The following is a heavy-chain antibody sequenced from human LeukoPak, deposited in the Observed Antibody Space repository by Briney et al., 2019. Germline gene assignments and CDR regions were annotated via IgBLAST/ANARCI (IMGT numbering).Heavy chain of an antibody. D-gene: IGHD5-12*01. V-gene: IGHV3-23*01. CDR1: GFTFNSYA. Sequence: TGGSLRLSCAASGFTFNSYAMSWVRQFPGKGLEWVSSISAGGVTTYYADSVKGRFTISRHTSKNTLYLQMNSLRAEDTAVYYCARASGYSGSRRWFDPWGQGTLVTVSS. J-gene: IGHJ5*02. CDR3: ARASGYSGSRRWFDP. CDR2: ISAGGVTT.